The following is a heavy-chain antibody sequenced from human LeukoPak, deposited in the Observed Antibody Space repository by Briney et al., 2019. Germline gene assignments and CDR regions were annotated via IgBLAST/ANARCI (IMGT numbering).Heavy chain of an antibody. CDR2: FNHRENT. J-gene: IGHJ4*02. Sequence: SETLSLTCAVYGGSFNDYYWSWIRQPPGKGLEWIGEFNHRENTNYNPSLKSRVTMSVDTSKKHFSLRLTSVTAADTAVYYCARRPVGGLDYWGQGTLVTVSS. CDR3: ARRPVGGLDY. D-gene: IGHD1-26*01. V-gene: IGHV4-34*01. CDR1: GGSFNDYY.